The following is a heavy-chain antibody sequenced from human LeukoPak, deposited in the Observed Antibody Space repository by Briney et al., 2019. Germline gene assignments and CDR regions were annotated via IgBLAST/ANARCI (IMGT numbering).Heavy chain of an antibody. V-gene: IGHV4-39*07. CDR1: GGSISSSSYY. CDR3: ARVEPIVGATIKGGWFDP. CDR2: IYYSGST. J-gene: IGHJ5*02. D-gene: IGHD1-26*01. Sequence: SETLSLTCTVSGGSISSSSYYWGWIRQPPGKGLEWIGSIYYSGSTYYNPSLKSRVTISLDTSKNQSSLKLSSVTAADTAVYYCARVEPIVGATIKGGWFDPWGQGTLVTVSS.